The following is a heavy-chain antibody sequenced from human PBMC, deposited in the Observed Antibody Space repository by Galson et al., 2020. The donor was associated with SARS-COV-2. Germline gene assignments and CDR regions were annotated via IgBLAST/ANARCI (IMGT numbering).Heavy chain of an antibody. D-gene: IGHD3-22*01. CDR1: GFTFSSYG. CDR3: ARDRNYDSSGYYLGWYVDL. Sequence: GGSLRLSCAASGFTFSSYGMHWVSQAPGKGLEWVAVIWYDGSNKYYADSVKGRFTISRDNAKNTLYLQMNSRRAEDTAVYYCARDRNYDSSGYYLGWYVDLWGRGTLVTVAS. V-gene: IGHV3-33*01. CDR2: IWYDGSNK. J-gene: IGHJ2*01.